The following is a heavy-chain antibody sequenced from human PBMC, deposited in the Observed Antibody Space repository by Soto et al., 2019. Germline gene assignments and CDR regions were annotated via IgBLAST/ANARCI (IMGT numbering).Heavy chain of an antibody. D-gene: IGHD1-26*01. V-gene: IGHV1-18*04. J-gene: IGHJ4*02. Sequence: AASVKVSCKASGYTFTDYYMHWVRQAPGQGLEWMGWITPYNGNANYAQKYQDRLTVTTDTSTNTAYLELRSLRSDDTAAYFCARARMYSGAYHDYWGQGALVTVSS. CDR3: ARARMYSGAYHDY. CDR2: ITPYNGNA. CDR1: GYTFTDYY.